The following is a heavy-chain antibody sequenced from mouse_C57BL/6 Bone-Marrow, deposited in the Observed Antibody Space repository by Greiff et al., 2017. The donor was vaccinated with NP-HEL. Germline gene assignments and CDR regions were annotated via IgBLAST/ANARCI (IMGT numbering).Heavy chain of an antibody. V-gene: IGHV1-72*01. Sequence: VQLQQPGAELVKPGASVKLSCKASGYTFTSYWMHWVKQRPGRGLEWIGRIDPNSGGTKYNEKFKSKATLTVDKPSSTAYMQLSSMTAEDAAVDYCARVGLRRGVYYDRDYWGQGNSGTVSS. J-gene: IGHJ4*01. CDR2: IDPNSGGT. CDR3: ARVGLRRGVYYDRDY. CDR1: GYTFTSYW. D-gene: IGHD2-4*01.